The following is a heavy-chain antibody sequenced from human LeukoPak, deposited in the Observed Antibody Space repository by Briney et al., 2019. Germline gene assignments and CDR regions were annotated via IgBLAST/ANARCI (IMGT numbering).Heavy chain of an antibody. CDR1: GFTFSSYA. V-gene: IGHV3-23*01. D-gene: IGHD5-18*01. CDR2: ISGSGGST. Sequence: GGSLRLSCAASGFTFSSYAMSWVRQAPRKGVEWVSAISGSGGSTYYADSVKGRFTISRDNSKNTLYLQMNSLRAEDTAVYYCAKANTAMVPTTDYWGQGTLVTVSS. J-gene: IGHJ4*02. CDR3: AKANTAMVPTTDY.